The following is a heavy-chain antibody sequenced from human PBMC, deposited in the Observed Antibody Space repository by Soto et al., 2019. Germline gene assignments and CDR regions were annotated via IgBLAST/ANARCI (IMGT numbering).Heavy chain of an antibody. CDR1: GYTFTGHY. V-gene: IGHV1-2*02. CDR2: INPISGGT. J-gene: IGHJ4*02. CDR3: AKDGRHCSGGSCPQGH. Sequence: QVQLEQSGAEVKTPGASVKVSCKTSGYTFTGHYIHWVRQAPGQGLEWMGWINPISGGTKYREKFQGRVSITRDKPTRTAYMELSSLTSDASAVYYCAKDGRHCSGGSCPQGHWGQGTLVTVSS. D-gene: IGHD2-15*01.